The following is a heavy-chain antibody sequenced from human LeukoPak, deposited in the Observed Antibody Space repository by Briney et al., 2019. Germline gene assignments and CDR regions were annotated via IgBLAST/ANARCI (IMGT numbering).Heavy chain of an antibody. CDR3: ATGPPYSSGWYFFFTFDY. D-gene: IGHD6-19*01. CDR1: GYTLTELS. J-gene: IGHJ4*02. Sequence: ASVKVSCKVSGYTLTELSMHWVRQAPGKWLECMGGVDPEDGETSYAKKFQGRVTMTEDTPTDTAYMELSSLRSEDTAVYYCATGPPYSSGWYFFFTFDYWGQGTLVTVSS. CDR2: VDPEDGET. V-gene: IGHV1-24*01.